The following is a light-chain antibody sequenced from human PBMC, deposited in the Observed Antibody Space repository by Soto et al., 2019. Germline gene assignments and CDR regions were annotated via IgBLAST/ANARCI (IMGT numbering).Light chain of an antibody. CDR3: QQYDSSSGT. CDR2: DAS. J-gene: IGKJ1*01. CDR1: QSIGVW. V-gene: IGKV1-5*01. Sequence: DIQMTQAPSTLSSSVGDRVTITCRASQSIGVWLAWYQQKPGRAPKRLIYDASTLQRGVPSRFSGSGSGTEFTLNISSLQPEDFATYYCQQYDSSSGTFGQGPKVEIK.